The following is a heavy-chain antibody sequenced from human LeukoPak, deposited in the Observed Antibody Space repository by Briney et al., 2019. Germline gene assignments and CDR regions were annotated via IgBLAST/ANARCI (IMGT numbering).Heavy chain of an antibody. CDR1: GGSFSGYY. CDR2: INHSGST. Sequence: PSETLSLTCAVYGGSFSGYYWSWIRQPPGKGLEWIGEINHSGSTNYNPSLKSRVTISVDTSKNQFSLKLSSVTAADTAVYYCARDNSNYYYGIDVWGQGTTVTVSS. V-gene: IGHV4-34*01. J-gene: IGHJ6*02. D-gene: IGHD1-20*01. CDR3: ARDNSNYYYGIDV.